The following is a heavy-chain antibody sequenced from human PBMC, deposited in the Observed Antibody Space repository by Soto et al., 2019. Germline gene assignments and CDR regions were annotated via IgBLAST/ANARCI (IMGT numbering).Heavy chain of an antibody. Sequence: QVQLVQSGAEVKKPGSSVKVSCKASGGTFSRYAISWVRQAPGQGLEWMGGIIPIFGTANYAQKFQGRVTITADESTSTAYMELSSLRSEDTAVYYCARDLEPITGTTSVVYYGMDVWGQGTTVTVSS. D-gene: IGHD1-20*01. J-gene: IGHJ6*02. V-gene: IGHV1-69*01. CDR2: IIPIFGTA. CDR3: ARDLEPITGTTSVVYYGMDV. CDR1: GGTFSRYA.